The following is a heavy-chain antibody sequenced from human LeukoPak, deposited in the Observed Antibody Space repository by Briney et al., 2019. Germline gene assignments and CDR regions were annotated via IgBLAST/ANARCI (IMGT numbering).Heavy chain of an antibody. Sequence: QPGGSLRLSCAASGFTFSSYAMSWVRQAPGKGLEWVANIKEDGSEKYYVDSVKGRFTISRDNAKNSLNLQMNSLRVEDTAVYYCARLNSGWYAEWFDPWGQGTLVTVSS. CDR1: GFTFSSYA. CDR2: IKEDGSEK. V-gene: IGHV3-7*01. CDR3: ARLNSGWYAEWFDP. J-gene: IGHJ5*02. D-gene: IGHD6-19*01.